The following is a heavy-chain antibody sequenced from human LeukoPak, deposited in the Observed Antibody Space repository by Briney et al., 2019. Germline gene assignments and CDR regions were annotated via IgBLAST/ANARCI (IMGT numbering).Heavy chain of an antibody. J-gene: IGHJ5*02. D-gene: IGHD3-9*01. CDR2: FDPEDGET. CDR1: GYTLTELS. CDR3: ATSGRYYDILTGHNWFDP. V-gene: IGHV1-24*01. Sequence: ASVKVSCKVSGYTLTELSMHWVRQAPGKGLEWMGGFDPEDGETIYAQKFRGRVTMTEDTSTDTAYMELSSLRSEDTAVYYCATSGRYYDILTGHNWFDPWGQGTLVTVSS.